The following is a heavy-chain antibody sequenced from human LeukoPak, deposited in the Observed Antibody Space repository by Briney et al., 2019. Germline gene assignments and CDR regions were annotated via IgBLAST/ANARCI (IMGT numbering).Heavy chain of an antibody. CDR1: GFTFSKFW. CDR2: MKQDGSVK. V-gene: IGHV3-7*03. D-gene: IGHD6-13*01. J-gene: IGHJ4*02. CDR3: ATSTEAAGSD. Sequence: TGGSLRLSCAASGFTFSKFWMSWVRQAPGKGLKWVANMKQDGSVKYYVDSVKGRFTISRDNAENSLYLQMNSLRVEDTAVYYCATSTEAAGSDWGQGTLVTVSS.